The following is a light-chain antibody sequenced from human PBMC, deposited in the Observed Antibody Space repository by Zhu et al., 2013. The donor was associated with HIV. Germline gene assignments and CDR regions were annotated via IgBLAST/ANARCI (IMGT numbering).Light chain of an antibody. V-gene: IGKV3-15*01. J-gene: IGKJ4*01. Sequence: ETVMTQSPAMLSVSPGERATLSCRASQSVGSTLAWYQQKPGQAPRLLIYAASTRATGIPARFSGSGSGTEFTLTISSLQSEDFAVYYCQQYNNWPLTFGGRTKVE. CDR2: AAS. CDR3: QQYNNWPLT. CDR1: QSVGST.